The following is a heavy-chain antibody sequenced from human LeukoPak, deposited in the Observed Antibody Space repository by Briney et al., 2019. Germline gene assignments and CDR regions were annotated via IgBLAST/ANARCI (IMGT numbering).Heavy chain of an antibody. J-gene: IGHJ5*02. CDR2: INHSGST. CDR3: ARRLVVPAARGYNWCDP. Sequence: SQTMSLTCAVYGGSFSGYYWSWIRQPPGKGLEWIGEINHSGSTNYNPSLKSRVTISVDTSKNQFSLKLSSVTAADTAVYYCARRLVVPAARGYNWCDPWGQGTLVTVSS. CDR1: GGSFSGYY. D-gene: IGHD2-2*01. V-gene: IGHV4-34*01.